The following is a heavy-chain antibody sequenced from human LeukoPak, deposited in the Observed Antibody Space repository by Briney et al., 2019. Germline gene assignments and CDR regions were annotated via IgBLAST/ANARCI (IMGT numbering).Heavy chain of an antibody. CDR1: GFTFNDYY. CDR3: ARDDALGDNALDI. J-gene: IGHJ3*02. Sequence: GGSLRLSCAASGFTFNDYYMSWIRQAPGKGLEWLSYINIGGTNTHYADSVKGRFTISRDNSKNTLFLQMNSLRAEDTAVYYCARDDALGDNALDIWGQGTMVTVSS. V-gene: IGHV3-11*06. CDR2: INIGGTNT. D-gene: IGHD3-16*01.